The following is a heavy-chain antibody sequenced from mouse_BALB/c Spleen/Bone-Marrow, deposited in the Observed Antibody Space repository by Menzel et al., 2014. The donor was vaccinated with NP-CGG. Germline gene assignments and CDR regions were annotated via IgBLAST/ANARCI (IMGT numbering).Heavy chain of an antibody. Sequence: EVQRVESGGGLVQPGGSLKLSCAASGFDFXRYWMSRVRQAPGKGPEWIGEINPDSSTINYTPSLKDKFIISRDNAKNTLYLQMSKVRSEDTALYYCARMHYYGYVAYWGQGTLVTVSA. CDR2: INPDSSTI. CDR3: ARMHYYGYVAY. D-gene: IGHD1-2*01. J-gene: IGHJ3*01. CDR1: GFDFXRYW. V-gene: IGHV4-1*02.